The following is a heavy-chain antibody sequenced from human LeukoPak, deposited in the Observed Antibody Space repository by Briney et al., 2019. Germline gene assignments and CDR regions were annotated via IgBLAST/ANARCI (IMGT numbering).Heavy chain of an antibody. CDR2: IYSGGST. CDR3: AMIVVANDAFDI. CDR1: GFTVSSNY. J-gene: IGHJ3*02. Sequence: GGSLRLSCAASGFTVSSNYMSWVRQAPGKGLEWVSVIYSGGSTYYADSVKGRFTISRDNFKNTLYLQMNSLRAEDTAVYYCAMIVVANDAFDIWGQGTMVTVSS. V-gene: IGHV3-53*01. D-gene: IGHD3-22*01.